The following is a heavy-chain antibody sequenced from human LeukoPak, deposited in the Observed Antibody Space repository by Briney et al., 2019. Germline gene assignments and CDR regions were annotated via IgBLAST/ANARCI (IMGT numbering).Heavy chain of an antibody. Sequence: ASVKVPCKASGYTFTGYYMHWVRQAPGQGLERMGWINPNSGGTNYVQKFQGRVTMTRDTSISTAYMELSRLRSDDTAVYYCARRGGYYYYYMDVWGKGTTVTVSS. J-gene: IGHJ6*03. CDR2: INPNSGGT. CDR1: GYTFTGYY. D-gene: IGHD2-15*01. V-gene: IGHV1-2*02. CDR3: ARRGGYYYYYMDV.